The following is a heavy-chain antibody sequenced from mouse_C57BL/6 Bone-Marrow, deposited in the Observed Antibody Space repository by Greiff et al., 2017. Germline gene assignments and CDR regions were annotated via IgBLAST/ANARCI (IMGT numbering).Heavy chain of an antibody. CDR1: GYTFTNYW. J-gene: IGHJ4*01. CDR3: ARSYDYDDYTIDY. CDR2: MHPNGGSP. V-gene: IGHV1-64*01. D-gene: IGHD2-4*01. Sequence: QVQLQQPGAELVKPGASVKLSCKASGYTFTNYWMHWVKQRPGQGLEWIGMMHPNGGSPDYNEKFKSEATLSVDKSYRKAYMELSSLTSEDSAVYYCARSYDYDDYTIDYWGQGTSVTVSS.